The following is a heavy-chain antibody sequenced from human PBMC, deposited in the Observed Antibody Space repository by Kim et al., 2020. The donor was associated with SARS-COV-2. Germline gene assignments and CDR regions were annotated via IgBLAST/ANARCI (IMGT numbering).Heavy chain of an antibody. Sequence: PVKGRFTISRDDSKNTLYLQMNSLKTEDTAVYYCTTSGYSGYDWIWTIDYWGQGTLVTVSS. CDR3: TTSGYSGYDWIWTIDY. J-gene: IGHJ4*02. V-gene: IGHV3-15*01. D-gene: IGHD5-12*01.